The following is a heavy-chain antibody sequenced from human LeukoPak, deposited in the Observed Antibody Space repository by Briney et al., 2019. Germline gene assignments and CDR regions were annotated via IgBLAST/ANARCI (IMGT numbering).Heavy chain of an antibody. V-gene: IGHV3-23*01. CDR2: IRAGGGTT. CDR1: GFTFSSYG. CDR3: AKEEHSSGWGTMAHNY. D-gene: IGHD6-19*01. J-gene: IGHJ4*02. Sequence: GRSLRLSCAASGFTFSSYGMHWVRKAPGRGLDWVSAIRAGGGTTFYAGSVKGRFTISRDDSKNTLYLQMNSLSAEDTAVYYCAKEEHSSGWGTMAHNYWGQGTLVTVSS.